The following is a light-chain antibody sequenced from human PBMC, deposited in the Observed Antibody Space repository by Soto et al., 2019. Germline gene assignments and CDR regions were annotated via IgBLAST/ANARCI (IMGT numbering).Light chain of an antibody. V-gene: IGLV2-14*01. CDR1: SSDVGGYNY. Sequence: QSVLTQPASVSGAPGQSITISCTGTSSDVGGYNYVFWYQQHPGKAPKLMIYEVSNRPSGVSNRFSGSKSGNTASLTISGLQAEDEADYYCSSYTSSSTYVVFGGGTKLTVL. CDR3: SSYTSSSTYVV. J-gene: IGLJ2*01. CDR2: EVS.